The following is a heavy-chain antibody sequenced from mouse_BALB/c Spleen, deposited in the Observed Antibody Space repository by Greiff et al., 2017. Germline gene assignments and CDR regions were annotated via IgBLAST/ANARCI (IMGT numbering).Heavy chain of an antibody. CDR2: ISNGGGST. D-gene: IGHD1-1*01. CDR1: GFTFSSYT. J-gene: IGHJ3*01. Sequence: EVQLVESGGGLVQPGGSLKLSCAASGFTFSSYTMSWVRQTPEKRLEWVAYISNGGGSTYYPDTVKGRFTISRDNAKNTLYLQMSSLKSEDTAMYYCARHDGSTVFAYWGQGTLVTVSA. V-gene: IGHV5-12-2*01. CDR3: ARHDGSTVFAY.